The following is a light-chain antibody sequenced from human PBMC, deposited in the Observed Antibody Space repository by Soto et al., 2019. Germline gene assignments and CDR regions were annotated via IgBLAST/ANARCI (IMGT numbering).Light chain of an antibody. CDR2: GAS. CDR3: QQSVNVPLT. CDR1: QSVSSSN. V-gene: IGKV3-20*01. J-gene: IGKJ3*01. Sequence: EIVLTQSPGTLSLSPGERATLSCRASQSVSSSNLAWYQHKPGQAPRLLIYGASSRATGIPDRFSGSGSGTDFTLTISRLEPADFAVYYCQQSVNVPLTFGTGTKVDIK.